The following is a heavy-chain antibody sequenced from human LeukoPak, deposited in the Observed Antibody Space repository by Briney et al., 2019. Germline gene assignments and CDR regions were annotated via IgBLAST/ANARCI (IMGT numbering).Heavy chain of an antibody. CDR1: GFTFSSYA. CDR3: AKDPYGSGTPGGFFDY. J-gene: IGHJ4*02. D-gene: IGHD3-10*01. CDR2: ISGSGGST. Sequence: GGSLRLSCAASGFTFSSYAMSWVRQAPGKGLEWVSVISGSGGSTYYADSVKGRFTISRDNSKNTLYLQMNSLRANDTAMYYCAKDPYGSGTPGGFFDYWGQGTLVTVSS. V-gene: IGHV3-23*01.